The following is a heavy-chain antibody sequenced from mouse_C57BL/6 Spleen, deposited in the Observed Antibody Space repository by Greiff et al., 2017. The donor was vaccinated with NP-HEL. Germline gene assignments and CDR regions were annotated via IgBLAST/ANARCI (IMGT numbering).Heavy chain of an antibody. J-gene: IGHJ2*01. CDR1: GYTFTSYW. CDR2: IDPSDSST. D-gene: IGHD5-5*01. Sequence: QVQLQQPGAELVMPGASVKLSCKASGYTFTSYWMHWVKQRPGQGLEWIGEIDPSDSSTNYNQKFKGKSTLTVDKSSSTAYMQLSSLTSEDSAVYYCARSGDTTSFDYWGQGTTLTVSS. V-gene: IGHV1-69*01. CDR3: ARSGDTTSFDY.